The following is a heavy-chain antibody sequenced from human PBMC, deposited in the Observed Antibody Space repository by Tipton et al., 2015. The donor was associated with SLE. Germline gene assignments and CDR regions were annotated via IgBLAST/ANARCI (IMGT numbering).Heavy chain of an antibody. V-gene: IGHV4-39*07. D-gene: IGHD1-26*01. CDR3: AREGAGGSY. Sequence: TLSLTCTVSGGSISSSSYYWSWIRQPPGKGLEWIGEINHSGSTNYNPSLKSRVTMSVDTSKNQFSLKLSSVTAADTAVYYCAREGAGGSYWGQGTLVTVSS. J-gene: IGHJ4*02. CDR1: GGSISSSSYY. CDR2: INHSGST.